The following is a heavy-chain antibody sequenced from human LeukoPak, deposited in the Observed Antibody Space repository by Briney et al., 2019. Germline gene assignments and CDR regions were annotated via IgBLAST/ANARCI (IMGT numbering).Heavy chain of an antibody. V-gene: IGHV4-59*01. CDR1: GGFITSYY. J-gene: IGHJ4*02. CDR2: IYYTGTT. D-gene: IGHD1-26*01. Sequence: SETLSLTCTVSGGFITSYYWSWIRQPPGKGLEWIGYIYYTGTTNYHPSLKSRVTISLDTSKNQFSLKLSSVTAADTAVYYCARGGWQLLGWGQGTLVTVSS. CDR3: ARGGWQLLG.